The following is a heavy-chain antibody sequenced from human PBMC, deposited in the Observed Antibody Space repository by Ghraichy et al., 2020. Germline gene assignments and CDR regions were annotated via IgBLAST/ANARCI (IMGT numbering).Heavy chain of an antibody. J-gene: IGHJ4*02. CDR2: ISSNGGST. CDR3: VKDKKALPNPSSGWLNHDY. Sequence: GGSLRLSCSASGFTFSSYAMHWVRQAPGKGLEYVSTISSNGGSTYYADSVKGRFTISRDNSKNTLYLQMSSLRIDDTAVYYCVKDKKALPNPSSGWLNHDYWGQGTLVTVSS. D-gene: IGHD6-19*01. CDR1: GFTFSSYA. V-gene: IGHV3-64D*09.